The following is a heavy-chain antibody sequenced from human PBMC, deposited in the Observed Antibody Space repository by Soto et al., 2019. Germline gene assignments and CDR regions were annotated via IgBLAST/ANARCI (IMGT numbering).Heavy chain of an antibody. CDR1: GFTFSSYT. D-gene: IGHD6-13*01. Sequence: EVQLVESGGGLVQPGGPLRLSCAASGFTFSSYTMNWVRHAPGKGLEWISYISWNSETTHYADSVKGRFTISRDDARNSLHLQMSSLRAEDTAVYYCAGDSNWSFDYWGQGTLVTVSS. V-gene: IGHV3-48*01. CDR2: ISWNSETT. CDR3: AGDSNWSFDY. J-gene: IGHJ4*02.